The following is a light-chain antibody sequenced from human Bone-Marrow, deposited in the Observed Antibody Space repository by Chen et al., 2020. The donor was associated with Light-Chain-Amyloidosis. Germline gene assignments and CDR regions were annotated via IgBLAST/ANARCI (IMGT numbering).Light chain of an antibody. CDR2: RDT. V-gene: IGLV3-25*03. CDR1: DLHTKY. Sequence: SYELTQPPSVSVSPGQTARITCSGDDLHTKYSYWYHQKPGQAPVLVIHRDTERPSGISERFPGSPSGTTATLTISGVQAEDEADYHXQSADSSGTYEVIFGGGTKLTVL. J-gene: IGLJ2*01. CDR3: QSADSSGTYEVI.